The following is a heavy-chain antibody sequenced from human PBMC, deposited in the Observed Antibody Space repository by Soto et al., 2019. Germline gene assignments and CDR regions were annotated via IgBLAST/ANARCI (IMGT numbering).Heavy chain of an antibody. V-gene: IGHV4-34*01. CDR1: GGSFSGFY. J-gene: IGHJ3*02. CDR2: INHSGST. CDR3: AHLSMVQAFDI. D-gene: IGHD2-8*01. Sequence: SETLSLTCAVYGGSFSGFYWSWIRQPPGKGLEWIGEINHSGSTNYNPSLKSRVTISVDTSKNQFSLKLSSVIAADTAVYYCAHLSMVQAFDIWGQGTMVTVSS.